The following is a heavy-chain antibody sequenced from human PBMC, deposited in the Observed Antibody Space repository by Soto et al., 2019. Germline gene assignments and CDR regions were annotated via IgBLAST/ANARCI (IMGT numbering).Heavy chain of an antibody. CDR3: ARQHNDLWSDSPDFDY. V-gene: IGHV1-18*04. D-gene: IGHD3-3*01. CDR1: GYTFSNYG. J-gene: IGHJ4*02. Sequence: QVQLVQSGGEVKKPGASMKVSCKASGYTFSNYGVSWVRQAPGQGLEWMGWITAYNGKTNYAHNFEGRVAMTIDTSTSTAYMELRSLRSDDTAVYYCARQHNDLWSDSPDFDYWGQGTLVTVSA. CDR2: ITAYNGKT.